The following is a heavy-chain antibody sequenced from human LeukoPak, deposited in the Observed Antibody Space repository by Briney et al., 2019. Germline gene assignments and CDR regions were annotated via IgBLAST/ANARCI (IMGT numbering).Heavy chain of an antibody. CDR1: GYTFTSYG. D-gene: IGHD2-2*01. J-gene: IGHJ6*03. CDR2: ISAYNGNT. V-gene: IGHV1-18*01. Sequence: GASVKVSCKASGYTFTSYGISWVRQAPGQGLEWIGWISAYNGNTNYAQKLQGRVTMTTDTSTSTAYMELRSLRSDDTAVYYCARLVGPAATSYYYYYMDVWGKGTTVTVSS. CDR3: ARLVGPAATSYYYYYMDV.